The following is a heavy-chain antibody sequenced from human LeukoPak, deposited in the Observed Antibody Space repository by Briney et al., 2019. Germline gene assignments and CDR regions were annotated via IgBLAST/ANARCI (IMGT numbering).Heavy chain of an antibody. Sequence: GGSLRLSCAASGPINSTYAMRWVRQAPGKGLEWVSAISGSGASTYYADSVTGRFTISRENSKNTVFLDMKTLRVEDTALYYCARWGGSFSTRFDPWGQGTLVTVSS. J-gene: IGHJ5*02. CDR1: GPINSTYA. D-gene: IGHD1-26*01. CDR3: ARWGGSFSTRFDP. CDR2: ISGSGAST. V-gene: IGHV3-23*01.